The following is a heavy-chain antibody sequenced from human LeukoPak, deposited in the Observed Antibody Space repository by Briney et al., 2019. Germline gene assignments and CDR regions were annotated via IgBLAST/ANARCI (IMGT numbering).Heavy chain of an antibody. CDR3: ARTLTPYYDFWSGYSDAFDI. CDR1: GGSTSSGSYY. V-gene: IGHV4-61*02. Sequence: PSQTLSLTCTVSGGSTSSGSYYWSWIRQPAGKGLEWIGRIYTSGSTNYNPSLKSRVTISVDTSKNQFSLKLSSVTAADTAVYYCARTLTPYYDFWSGYSDAFDIWGQGTMVTVSS. J-gene: IGHJ3*02. CDR2: IYTSGST. D-gene: IGHD3-3*01.